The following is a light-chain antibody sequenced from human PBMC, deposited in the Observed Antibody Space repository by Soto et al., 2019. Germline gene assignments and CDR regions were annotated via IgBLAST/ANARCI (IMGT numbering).Light chain of an antibody. CDR2: KAS. J-gene: IGKJ1*01. V-gene: IGKV1-5*03. Sequence: DIQMTQSPSTLSASVGDRVTITCRASQSISSWWAWYQQKPGKAPKLLIYKASSLESGVPSRFSGSGSGTEFTLTISSLQPDDFATYYCQQYKSYPLTFGQGTKVEIK. CDR1: QSISSW. CDR3: QQYKSYPLT.